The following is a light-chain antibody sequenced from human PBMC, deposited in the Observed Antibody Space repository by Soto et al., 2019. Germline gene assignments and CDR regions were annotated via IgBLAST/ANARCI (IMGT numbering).Light chain of an antibody. Sequence: EIVLTQSPGTLSLSPGERATLSCRASQSVSSSYLAWYQQKPGQALRLLIYGASSRATGIPDRFSGSGSGTAFTLTISRLEPEDFAVYYCQQYGSSGYTFGQGTKLEIK. J-gene: IGKJ2*01. CDR1: QSVSSSY. CDR2: GAS. CDR3: QQYGSSGYT. V-gene: IGKV3-20*01.